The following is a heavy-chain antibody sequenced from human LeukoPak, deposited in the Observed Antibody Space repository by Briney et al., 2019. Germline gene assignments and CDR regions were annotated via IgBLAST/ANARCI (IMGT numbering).Heavy chain of an antibody. CDR2: IYYSGST. V-gene: IGHV4-59*12. CDR3: ARVAYYDSSGYYYFYYFDY. Sequence: SETLSLTCTVSGGSISSYYWSWIRQPPGKGLEWIGYIYYSGSTNYNPSLKSRVTISVDRSKNQFSLKLSSVTAADTAVYYCARVAYYDSSGYYYFYYFDYWGQGTLVTVSS. J-gene: IGHJ4*02. CDR1: GGSISSYY. D-gene: IGHD3-22*01.